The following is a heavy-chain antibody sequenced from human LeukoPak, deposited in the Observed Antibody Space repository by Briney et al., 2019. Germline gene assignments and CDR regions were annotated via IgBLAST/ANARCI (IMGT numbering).Heavy chain of an antibody. Sequence: GESLKISCKGSGYIFISYWIGWVRQMPGKGLEWMGMIYPGNSKTRYSPSFQGQVTISADKSISTAYLQWSRLKVSDTAMYYCASRYCSGSSCYSDDPFDIWGQGTMVTVSS. D-gene: IGHD2-15*01. J-gene: IGHJ3*02. V-gene: IGHV5-51*01. CDR1: GYIFISYW. CDR2: IYPGNSKT. CDR3: ASRYCSGSSCYSDDPFDI.